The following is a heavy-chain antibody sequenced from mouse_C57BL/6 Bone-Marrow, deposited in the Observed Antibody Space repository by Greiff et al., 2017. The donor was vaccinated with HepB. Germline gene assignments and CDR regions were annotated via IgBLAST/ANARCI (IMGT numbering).Heavy chain of an antibody. V-gene: IGHV7-1*01. CDR1: GFTFSDFY. Sequence: EVKLMESGGGLVQSGRSLRLSCATSGFTFSDFYMEWVRQAPGKGLEWIAASRNKANDYTTEYSASVKGRFIVSRDTSQSSLYLQMNALRAEDTAIYYCARDAYYYGSSGDWYFDVWGTGTTVTVSS. CDR3: ARDAYYYGSSGDWYFDV. D-gene: IGHD1-1*01. J-gene: IGHJ1*03. CDR2: SRNKANDYTT.